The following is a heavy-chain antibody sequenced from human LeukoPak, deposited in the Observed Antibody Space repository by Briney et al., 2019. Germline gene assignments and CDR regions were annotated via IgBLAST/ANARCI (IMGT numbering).Heavy chain of an antibody. CDR2: IIPILGIA. D-gene: IGHD5-18*01. V-gene: IGHV1-69*04. Sequence: SVKVSFTASGGTFSIYPTSWVRQAPGQGLEWMGRIIPILGIANYAQKFQGRVTITADESTNTAYMELSSLGSEDTAVYYCARGARIRPNYYYYGMDVWGQGTTVTVSS. CDR1: GGTFSIYP. CDR3: ARGARIRPNYYYYGMDV. J-gene: IGHJ6*02.